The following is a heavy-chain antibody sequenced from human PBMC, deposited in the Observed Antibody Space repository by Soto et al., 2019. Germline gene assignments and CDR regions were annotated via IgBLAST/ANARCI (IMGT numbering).Heavy chain of an antibody. V-gene: IGHV4-34*01. CDR3: ARAMFRDSSSSSDYYYYMDV. J-gene: IGHJ6*03. D-gene: IGHD6-6*01. CDR1: GGSFSGYY. CDR2: INHSGST. Sequence: QVQLQQWGAELLKPSETLSLTCAVYGGSFSGYYWSWIRQPPGKGLEWIGEINHSGSTNYNPSLKSRVTISVDTSKNQFSLKLSSVTAADTAVYYCARAMFRDSSSSSDYYYYMDVWGKGTTVTVSS.